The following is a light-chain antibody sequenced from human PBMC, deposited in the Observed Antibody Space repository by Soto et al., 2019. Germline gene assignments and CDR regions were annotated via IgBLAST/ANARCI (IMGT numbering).Light chain of an antibody. J-gene: IGKJ4*01. V-gene: IGKV3-20*01. CDR2: GAS. CDR3: QQYGSSQLT. CDR1: QSVNNNY. Sequence: EIVLTQSPGTLSLSPGERATLSCRASQSVNNNYLAWYQQKPGHAPMLYIYGASPRATGIPDRFSVSGSGTDFTLNLSRLEPEDFAVSYCQQYGSSQLTFGGGTKVEIK.